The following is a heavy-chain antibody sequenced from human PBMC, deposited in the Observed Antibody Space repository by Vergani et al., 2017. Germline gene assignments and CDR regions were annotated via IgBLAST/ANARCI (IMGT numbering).Heavy chain of an antibody. V-gene: IGHV3-74*03. Sequence: EVQLVVSGGGLVQPGGSLRLSCAASGFTLSNYWMHWVRQAPGGGLVWVSRINSGGSSTTYADSVKGRFTVSRDNAKNTLYLQMDSLRAEDTAVYYCARDHRDYNNYPGTFDIWGQGSMVTVSS. CDR2: INSGGSST. CDR3: ARDHRDYNNYPGTFDI. D-gene: IGHD5-24*01. CDR1: GFTLSNYW. J-gene: IGHJ3*02.